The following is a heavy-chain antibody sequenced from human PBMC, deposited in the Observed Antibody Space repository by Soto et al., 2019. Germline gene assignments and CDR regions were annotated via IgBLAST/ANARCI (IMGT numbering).Heavy chain of an antibody. CDR1: GYTFTSYG. CDR2: ISAYNGNT. CDR3: ARVGLCSGGSCYRISFDY. J-gene: IGHJ4*02. V-gene: IGHV1-18*01. D-gene: IGHD2-15*01. Sequence: GASVKVSCKASGYTFTSYGISWVRQAPGQGLEWMGWISAYNGNTNYAQKLQGRVTMTTDTSTSTTYMELRSLRSDDTAVYYCARVGLCSGGSCYRISFDYWGQGTLVTVSS.